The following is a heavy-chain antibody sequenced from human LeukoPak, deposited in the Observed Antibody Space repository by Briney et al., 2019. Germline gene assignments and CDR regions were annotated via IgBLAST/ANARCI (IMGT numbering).Heavy chain of an antibody. CDR3: ARVQSIATFYFYYYMDV. D-gene: IGHD6-6*01. CDR2: INHSGST. CDR1: GGSISGYY. Sequence: SETLSLTCTVSGGSISGYYWSWIRQPPGKGLEWIGEINHSGSTNYNPSLKSRVTISVDTSKNQFSLKLSSVTAADTAVYYCARVQSIATFYFYYYMDVWGKGTTVTVSS. J-gene: IGHJ6*03. V-gene: IGHV4-34*01.